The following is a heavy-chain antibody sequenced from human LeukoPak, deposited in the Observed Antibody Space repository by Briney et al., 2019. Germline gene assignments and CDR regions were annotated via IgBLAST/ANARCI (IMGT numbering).Heavy chain of an antibody. J-gene: IGHJ3*02. CDR3: ARDGQWLVRSAFDI. CDR2: IYHSGST. D-gene: IGHD6-19*01. CDR1: GGSISSSNW. V-gene: IGHV4-4*02. Sequence: PSETLSLTCAVSGGSISSSNWWSWVRQPPGKGLEWIGEIYHSGSTNYNPSLKSRVTISVDKSKNQFSLKLSSVTAADTAVYYCARDGQWLVRSAFDIWGQGTMVTVSS.